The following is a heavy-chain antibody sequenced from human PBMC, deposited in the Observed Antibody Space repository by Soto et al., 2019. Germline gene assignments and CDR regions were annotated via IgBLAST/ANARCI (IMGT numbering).Heavy chain of an antibody. Sequence: EVQLVESGGGLVQPGRSLRLSCSASGFTFNKYAMHWVRQAPGKGLQWVSSISWNSGSTGYADSVKGRFTISRDNARNPLYLQMNSLRAEDTALYYCAKDRTYYYDTSGYYSAMDVWGQGTTVTVSS. J-gene: IGHJ6*02. CDR2: ISWNSGST. CDR3: AKDRTYYYDTSGYYSAMDV. D-gene: IGHD3-22*01. V-gene: IGHV3-9*01. CDR1: GFTFNKYA.